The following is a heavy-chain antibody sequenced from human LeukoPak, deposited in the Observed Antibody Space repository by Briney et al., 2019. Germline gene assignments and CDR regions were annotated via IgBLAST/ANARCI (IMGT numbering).Heavy chain of an antibody. Sequence: ASVKVSCKASGYTFTSYDINWVRQATGQGLEWMGWMNPNSGNTGYAQKFQGRVTITRNTSISTAYMELSSLRSEDTAVYYCARGPYGYSSSWYWGGRNYYYMDVWGKGTTVTVSS. J-gene: IGHJ6*03. V-gene: IGHV1-8*03. D-gene: IGHD6-13*01. CDR1: GYTFTSYD. CDR3: ARGPYGYSSSWYWGGRNYYYMDV. CDR2: MNPNSGNT.